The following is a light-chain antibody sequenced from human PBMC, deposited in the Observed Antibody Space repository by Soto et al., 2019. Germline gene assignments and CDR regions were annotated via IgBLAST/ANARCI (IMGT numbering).Light chain of an antibody. CDR2: DDS. CDR1: NIGSKS. V-gene: IGLV3-21*02. CDR3: HVWDSSSEHV. Sequence: SYELTQPPSVSVAPGQAARITCGGNNIGSKSVHWYQQKPGQAPVLGVDDDSDRTSGVPERFSGSNSGNTATLTISRVEAGDEADYFCHVWDSSSEHVFGTGTQVTVL. J-gene: IGLJ1*01.